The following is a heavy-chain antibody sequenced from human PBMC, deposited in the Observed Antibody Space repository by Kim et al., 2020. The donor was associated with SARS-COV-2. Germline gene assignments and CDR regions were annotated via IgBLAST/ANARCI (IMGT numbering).Heavy chain of an antibody. CDR1: GGSFSGYY. CDR3: ARRRYYYDSSGYLNAFDL. V-gene: IGHV4-34*01. CDR2: INHSGST. J-gene: IGHJ3*01. Sequence: SETLSLTCAVYGGSFSGYYWSWIRQPPGKGLEWIGEINHSGSTNYNPSLKSRVTISVDTSKNQFSLKLSSVTAADTAVYYCARRRYYYDSSGYLNAFDLWGQGTMVTVSS. D-gene: IGHD3-22*01.